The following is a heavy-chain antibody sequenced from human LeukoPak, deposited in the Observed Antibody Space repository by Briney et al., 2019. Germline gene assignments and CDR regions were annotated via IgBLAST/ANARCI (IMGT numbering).Heavy chain of an antibody. D-gene: IGHD3-16*01. Sequence: SETLSLTCAVYGGSFSGYYWSRIRQPPGKGLEWIGEINHSGSTNYNPSLKSRVTISVDTSKNQFSLKLSSVTAADTAVYYCARALWYYGMDVWGQGTTVTVSS. J-gene: IGHJ6*02. CDR1: GGSFSGYY. CDR2: INHSGST. V-gene: IGHV4-34*01. CDR3: ARALWYYGMDV.